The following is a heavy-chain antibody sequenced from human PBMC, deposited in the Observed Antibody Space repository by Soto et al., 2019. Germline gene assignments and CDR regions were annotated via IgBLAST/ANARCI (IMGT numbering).Heavy chain of an antibody. J-gene: IGHJ6*02. Sequence: AETLSLTCTASGFSFSSYYLNWVRQPPGKGLEWIGYIYYSGSTNYNPSLKSRVTISVDTSKSHFYLKLSSVTAADTAVYYCARQEDIVGHYYYYGMDVWGQGTTVTVSS. CDR3: ARQEDIVGHYYYYGMDV. D-gene: IGHD5-12*01. CDR2: IYYSGST. V-gene: IGHV4-59*08. CDR1: GFSFSSYY.